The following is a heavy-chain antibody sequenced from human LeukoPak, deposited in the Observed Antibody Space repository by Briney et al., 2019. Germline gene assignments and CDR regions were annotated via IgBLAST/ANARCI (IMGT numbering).Heavy chain of an antibody. J-gene: IGHJ4*02. CDR2: IYHSGGT. Sequence: SETLSLTCAVSGYSISSGYYWGWIRQPPGKGLEWIGSIYHSGGTYYNPSLKSRVTISVDTSKNQFSLKLSSVTAADTAVYYCATLGYCSSTSCYQGYWGQGTLVTVSS. CDR3: ATLGYCSSTSCYQGY. V-gene: IGHV4-38-2*01. D-gene: IGHD2-2*01. CDR1: GYSISSGYY.